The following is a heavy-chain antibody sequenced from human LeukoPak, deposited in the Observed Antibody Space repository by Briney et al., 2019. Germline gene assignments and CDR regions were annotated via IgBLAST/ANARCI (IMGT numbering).Heavy chain of an antibody. D-gene: IGHD5-18*01. CDR2: IYYSGST. V-gene: IGHV4-39*01. CDR1: GGSISSSSYY. Sequence: SETLSLTCTVSGGSISSSSYYWGWIRQPPGKGLEWIGSIYYSGSTYYNPSLKSRVTISVDTSKNQFSLKLSSVTAADTAVYYCARQWIQLWTIFDYGGQGTLVTVAS. CDR3: ARQWIQLWTIFDY. J-gene: IGHJ4*02.